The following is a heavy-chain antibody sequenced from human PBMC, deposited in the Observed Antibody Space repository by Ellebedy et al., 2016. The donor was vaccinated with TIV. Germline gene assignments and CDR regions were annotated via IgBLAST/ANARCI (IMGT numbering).Heavy chain of an antibody. Sequence: SVKVSCXPSGGTFSSYAISWVRQAPGQGLEWMGRIIPILGIANYAQKFQGRVTITADKSTSTAYMELSSLRSEDTAVYYCASGGSYLYYFDYWGQGTLVTVSS. D-gene: IGHD1-26*01. CDR2: IIPILGIA. CDR1: GGTFSSYA. V-gene: IGHV1-69*04. CDR3: ASGGSYLYYFDY. J-gene: IGHJ4*02.